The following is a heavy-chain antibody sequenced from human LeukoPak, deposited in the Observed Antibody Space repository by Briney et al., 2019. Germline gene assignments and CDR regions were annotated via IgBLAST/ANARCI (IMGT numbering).Heavy chain of an antibody. D-gene: IGHD1-26*01. Sequence: TGGSLRLSCAASGFTFSIYAMSWVRQAPGKGLEWVSAISATDVRTYYADSVKGRFTISRDNSKRTLYLQMNSLRAEDTALYYCAKDLSGSFDCWGQGSLVTVSS. CDR1: GFTFSIYA. CDR3: AKDLSGSFDC. CDR2: ISATDVRT. V-gene: IGHV3-23*01. J-gene: IGHJ4*02.